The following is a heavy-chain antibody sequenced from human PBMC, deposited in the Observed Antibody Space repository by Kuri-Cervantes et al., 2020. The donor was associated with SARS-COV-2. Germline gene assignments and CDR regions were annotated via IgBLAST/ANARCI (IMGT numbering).Heavy chain of an antibody. V-gene: IGHV4-39*07. CDR2: IYYSGST. CDR1: GGSISSSSYY. Sequence: ESLKISCTVSGGSISSSSYYWGWIRQPPGKGLEWIGSIYYSGSTYYNPSLKSRVTISVDTSKNQFSLKLSSVTAADTAVYYCARASGGCQSRRYYYYYMDVWGKGTTVTVSS. CDR3: ARASGGCQSRRYYYYYMDV. J-gene: IGHJ6*03. D-gene: IGHD6-19*01.